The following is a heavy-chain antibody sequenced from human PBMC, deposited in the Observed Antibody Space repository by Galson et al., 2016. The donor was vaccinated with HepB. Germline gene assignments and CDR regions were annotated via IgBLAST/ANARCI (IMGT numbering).Heavy chain of an antibody. CDR3: ARDRIPGADWYFDL. V-gene: IGHV1-46*01. Sequence: SVKVSCKASGYTFTNYNIYWLRQAPGQGLEWMGIINPSAGHTSYTQKFQGRVTMTRDTSTSTAYMELAGLRSDDTAVYFCARDRIPGADWYFDLWGRGTLVIIAS. CDR1: GYTFTNYN. J-gene: IGHJ2*01. CDR2: INPSAGHT. D-gene: IGHD6-13*01.